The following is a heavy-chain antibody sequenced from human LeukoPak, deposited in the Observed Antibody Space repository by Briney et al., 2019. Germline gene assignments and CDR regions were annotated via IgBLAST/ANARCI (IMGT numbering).Heavy chain of an antibody. J-gene: IGHJ4*02. D-gene: IGHD5-12*01. CDR2: INPSGGST. Sequence: ASAKVSCKASGYTFTSYYMHWVRQAPGQGLEWMGIINPSGGSTSYAQKFQGRVTMTRDTSTSTVYMELSSLRSEDTAVYYCARSSKLRGDFDYWGQGTLVTVSS. CDR3: ARSSKLRGDFDY. CDR1: GYTFTSYY. V-gene: IGHV1-46*01.